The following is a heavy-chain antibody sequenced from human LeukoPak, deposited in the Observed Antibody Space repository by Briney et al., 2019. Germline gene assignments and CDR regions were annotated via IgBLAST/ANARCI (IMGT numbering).Heavy chain of an antibody. V-gene: IGHV3-23*01. D-gene: IGHD2-2*01. CDR3: AKVGGDCSSTRCYEAYFDY. CDR1: GFTFSSYA. J-gene: IGHJ4*02. CDR2: ISGSGGIT. Sequence: GGSLRLSCAASGFTFSSYAMSWVRQAPGKGLEWVSAISGSGGITYYADSVKGPFTISRDNSKNTLYLQMNSLRAEDTDVYYCAKVGGDCSSTRCYEAYFDYWGQGTLVTVSS.